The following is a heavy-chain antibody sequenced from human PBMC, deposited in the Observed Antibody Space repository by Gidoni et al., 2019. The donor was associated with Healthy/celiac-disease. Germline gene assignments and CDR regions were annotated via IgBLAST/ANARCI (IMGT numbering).Heavy chain of an antibody. CDR2: IYTSGST. CDR1: GGSISSGSYY. CDR3: ARVSDTAMVFFDY. J-gene: IGHJ4*02. Sequence: QVQLQESGPGLVKPSQTLSLTCTVSGGSISSGSYYWSWIRQPAGKGLEWIGRIYTSGSTNYNPSLKSRVTISVDTSKNQFSLKLSSVTAADTAVYYCARVSDTAMVFFDYWGQGTLVTVSS. D-gene: IGHD5-18*01. V-gene: IGHV4-61*02.